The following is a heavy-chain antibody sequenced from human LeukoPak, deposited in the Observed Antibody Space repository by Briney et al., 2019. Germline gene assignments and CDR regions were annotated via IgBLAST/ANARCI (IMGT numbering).Heavy chain of an antibody. V-gene: IGHV4-4*02. CDR3: ARYSSGYGN. J-gene: IGHJ4*02. Sequence: SETLSLTCDVSGGSITDGYWWSWVRQSPGKGLEWIAEIHHSGSSNYNPSLKSRVTISVDKSKNQFSVVLTPVTAADTAVYYCARYSSGYGNWGQGTLVTVSS. CDR1: GGSITDGYW. D-gene: IGHD3-22*01. CDR2: IHHSGSS.